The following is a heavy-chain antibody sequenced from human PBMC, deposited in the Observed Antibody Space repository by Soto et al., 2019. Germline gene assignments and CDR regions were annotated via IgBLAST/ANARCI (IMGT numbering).Heavy chain of an antibody. Sequence: EVQLVESGGGLVKPGESLRLSCVASGFTFSNAWMSWVRQAPGKGLEWVXXXXSKTDGESTDYAAPVKGRFTISRDDSKNILYLQMNSLRTEDTAVYYCSTHSPDPPAGKPRRFFDYWGQGTLVIVSS. D-gene: IGHD6-13*01. V-gene: IGHV3-15*01. J-gene: IGHJ4*02. CDR3: STHSPDPPAGKPRRFFDY. CDR1: GFTFSNAW. CDR2: XXSKTDGEST.